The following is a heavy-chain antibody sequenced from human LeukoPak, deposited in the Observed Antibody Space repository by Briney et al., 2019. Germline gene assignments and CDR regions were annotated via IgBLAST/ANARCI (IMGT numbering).Heavy chain of an antibody. Sequence: GGSLRLSCAASGFTFDDYGMSWVRQAPGKGLEWVSGINWNGGSTGYADSVKGRFTIPRDNAKNSMYLQMNSLRAEDTALYYCARGRRGRYYFDYWGQGTLVTVSS. CDR3: ARGRRGRYYFDY. CDR1: GFTFDDYG. J-gene: IGHJ4*02. V-gene: IGHV3-20*04. CDR2: INWNGGST.